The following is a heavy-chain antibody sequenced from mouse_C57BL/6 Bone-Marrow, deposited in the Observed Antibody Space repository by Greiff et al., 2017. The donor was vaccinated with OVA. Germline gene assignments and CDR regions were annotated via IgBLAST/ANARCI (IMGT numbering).Heavy chain of an antibody. Sequence: VQLQQPGAELVKPGASVKLSCKASGYTFTSYWMHWVKQRPGQGLEWIGMIHPNSGSTNYNEKFKSKATLTVDKSSSTAYMQLSSLTSEDSAVYYCARRSLYYGSSYYAMDYWGQGTSVTVSS. CDR2: IHPNSGST. D-gene: IGHD1-1*01. CDR3: ARRSLYYGSSYYAMDY. V-gene: IGHV1-64*01. J-gene: IGHJ4*01. CDR1: GYTFTSYW.